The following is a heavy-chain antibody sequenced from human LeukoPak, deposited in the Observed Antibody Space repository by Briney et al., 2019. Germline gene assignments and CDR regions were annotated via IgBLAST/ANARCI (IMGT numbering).Heavy chain of an antibody. V-gene: IGHV4-59*08. J-gene: IGHJ4*02. CDR1: GGSISSYY. Sequence: SETLSLTCTVSGGSISSYYWSWMRQPPGKGLEWIGYIYYSGSTNYNPSLKSRVTISVDTSKNQFSLKLSSVTAADTAVYYCARCPRDYGDYPYDYWGQGTLVTVSS. D-gene: IGHD4-17*01. CDR3: ARCPRDYGDYPYDY. CDR2: IYYSGST.